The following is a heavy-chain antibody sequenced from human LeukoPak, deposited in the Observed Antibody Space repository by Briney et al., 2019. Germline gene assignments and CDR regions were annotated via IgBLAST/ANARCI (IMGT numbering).Heavy chain of an antibody. D-gene: IGHD6-13*01. CDR3: TRQYSSSWYALGYLDY. CDR2: IKQDGSDK. V-gene: IGHV3-7*01. J-gene: IGHJ4*02. Sequence: GGSLRLSCAASGFTFSSYWMSWVRQAPGKGLEWVANIKQDGSDKYYVDSVKGRFTISRDNAKNSLYLQMNSLRADDTALYYCTRQYSSSWYALGYLDYWGQRTLVTVSS. CDR1: GFTFSSYW.